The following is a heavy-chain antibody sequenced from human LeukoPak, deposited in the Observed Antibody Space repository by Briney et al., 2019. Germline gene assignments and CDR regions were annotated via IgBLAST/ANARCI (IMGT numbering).Heavy chain of an antibody. Sequence: SETLSLTCTVSGYSISSGYYWGWIRPPPGKGLEWIGSIYYSGITNYKPSLKSRVTMSIDTSKNQFSLKLSSVTAADTAVYYCARDRHNAFDIWGQGTMVTVSS. J-gene: IGHJ3*02. D-gene: IGHD2-21*01. CDR1: GYSISSGYY. CDR2: IYYSGIT. CDR3: ARDRHNAFDI. V-gene: IGHV4-38-2*02.